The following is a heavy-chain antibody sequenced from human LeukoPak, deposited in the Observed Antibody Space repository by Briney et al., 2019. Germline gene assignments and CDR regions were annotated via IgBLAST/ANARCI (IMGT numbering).Heavy chain of an antibody. J-gene: IGHJ3*02. CDR3: ARDRNWGAYDI. CDR1: GFTFSSYG. D-gene: IGHD7-27*01. CDR2: IGGSGGYHT. V-gene: IGHV3-23*01. Sequence: PGGTLRLSCAASGFTFSSYGMSWVRQAPGKGLEWVSGIGGSGGYHTYYADSVRGRFTISRDNSRNTLYVQMNSLRAEDTAIYYCARDRNWGAYDIWGQGTMVTVSS.